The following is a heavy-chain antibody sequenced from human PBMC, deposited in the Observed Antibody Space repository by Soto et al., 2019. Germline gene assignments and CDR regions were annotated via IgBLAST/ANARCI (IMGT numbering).Heavy chain of an antibody. J-gene: IGHJ6*02. CDR2: ISGSGGST. Sequence: PGGSLRFSCAASGFTFSSYAMSWVRQAPGKGLEWVSAISGSGGSTYYADSVKGRFTISRDNSKNTLYLQMNSLRAEDTAVYYCAKQGGGWFGELLMGLPKGGYYYGMDVWGQGTTVTVSS. CDR3: AKQGGGWFGELLMGLPKGGYYYGMDV. V-gene: IGHV3-23*01. CDR1: GFTFSSYA. D-gene: IGHD3-10*01.